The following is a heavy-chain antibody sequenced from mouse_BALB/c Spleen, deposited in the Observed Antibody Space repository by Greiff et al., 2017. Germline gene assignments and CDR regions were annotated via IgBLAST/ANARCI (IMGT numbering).Heavy chain of an antibody. J-gene: IGHJ4*01. CDR1: GFSLTSYG. D-gene: IGHD2-3*01. Sequence: VQLQQSGPGLVAPSQSLSITCTVSGFSLTSYGVHWVRQPPGKGLEWLGVIWAGGSTNYNSALMSRLSISKDNSKSQVFLKMNSLQTDDTAMYYCARDPLYDGYSPYAMDYWGQGTSVTVSS. V-gene: IGHV2-9*02. CDR3: ARDPLYDGYSPYAMDY. CDR2: IWAGGST.